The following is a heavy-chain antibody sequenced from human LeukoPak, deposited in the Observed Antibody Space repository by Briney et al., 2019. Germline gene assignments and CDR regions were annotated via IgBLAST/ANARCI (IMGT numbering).Heavy chain of an antibody. Sequence: GASVKVSCKASGYTFTGYYMHWVRQAPGKGREWMGWINPNSGGTNYAQNFQGSCTMTRHTSISTAYIVVSRLTSDDTAVYYCARVFYAKDIVVVPAYYYYYLDVWGKGTTVTVSS. V-gene: IGHV1-2*02. J-gene: IGHJ6*03. CDR2: INPNSGGT. D-gene: IGHD2-2*01. CDR3: ARVFYAKDIVVVPAYYYYYLDV. CDR1: GYTFTGYY.